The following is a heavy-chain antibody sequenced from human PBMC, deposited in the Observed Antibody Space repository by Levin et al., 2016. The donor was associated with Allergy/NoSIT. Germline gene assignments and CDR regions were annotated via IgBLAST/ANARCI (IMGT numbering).Heavy chain of an antibody. CDR1: GGSISSGSYY. Sequence: SETLSLTCTVSGGSISSGSYYWSWIRQPPGKGLEWIGYIYSSASTNYNPSLKSRGTMSVDTSKNQFSLRLNSVTAADTAVYYCARSSGWNPFDSWGQGTLVTVSS. D-gene: IGHD6-19*01. V-gene: IGHV4-61*01. CDR2: IYSSAST. CDR3: ARSSGWNPFDS. J-gene: IGHJ4*02.